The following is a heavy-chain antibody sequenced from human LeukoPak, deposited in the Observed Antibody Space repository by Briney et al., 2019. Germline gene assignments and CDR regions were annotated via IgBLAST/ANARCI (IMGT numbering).Heavy chain of an antibody. D-gene: IGHD6-13*01. Sequence: GGSLRLSCAASGFTFDDYAMHWVRQAPGKGLEWVSAISGSGGSTYYADSVKGRFTISRDNSKNTLYLQMNSLRAEDTAVYYCASQPAAGTDYYDYWGQGTLVTVSS. CDR1: GFTFDDYA. J-gene: IGHJ4*02. CDR3: ASQPAAGTDYYDY. V-gene: IGHV3-23*01. CDR2: ISGSGGST.